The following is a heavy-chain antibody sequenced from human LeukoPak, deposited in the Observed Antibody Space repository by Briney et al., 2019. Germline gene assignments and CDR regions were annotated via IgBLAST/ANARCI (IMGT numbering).Heavy chain of an antibody. J-gene: IGHJ1*01. V-gene: IGHV3-23*01. CDR1: GFTFSSYA. CDR2: ISGSGGST. D-gene: IGHD2-2*01. CDR3: AKDRKPAAFEEYFQH. Sequence: GGSLRLSCGASGFTFSSYAMSWVRQAPGKGLEWVSAISGSGGSTYYADSVKGRFTISRDNSKNTLYLQMNSLRAEDTAVYYCAKDRKPAAFEEYFQHWGQGTLVTVSS.